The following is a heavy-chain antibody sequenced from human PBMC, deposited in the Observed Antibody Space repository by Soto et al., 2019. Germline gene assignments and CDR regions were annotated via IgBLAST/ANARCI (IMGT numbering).Heavy chain of an antibody. D-gene: IGHD2-21*02. V-gene: IGHV4-30-4*01. CDR2: VYYTGST. CDR1: GASIRSTGYY. CDR3: VRTAREGTVAPHWFDR. J-gene: IGHJ5*02. Sequence: SETLSLTCTVSGASIRSTGYYWSWIRHAPGKGLEWIGYVYYTGSTYYNPSLMSRLTISVDTSKNQFSLKLTSVTAAETAVYYCVRTAREGTVAPHWFDRWGQEPQLAVSS.